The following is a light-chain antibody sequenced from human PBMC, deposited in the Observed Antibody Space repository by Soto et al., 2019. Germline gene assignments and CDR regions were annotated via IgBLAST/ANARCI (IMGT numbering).Light chain of an antibody. V-gene: IGKV1-9*01. CDR3: QQLNSYPIT. CDR2: AAS. CDR1: QGISSY. Sequence: DIQLTQSPSFLSASVGDRVTITCRASQGISSYLAWYQQKPGKAPKLVIYAASTLQSGVPSRFSGSGSGTEFTLTISRLQPEDFATYYCQQLNSYPITFGQGTRLEIK. J-gene: IGKJ5*01.